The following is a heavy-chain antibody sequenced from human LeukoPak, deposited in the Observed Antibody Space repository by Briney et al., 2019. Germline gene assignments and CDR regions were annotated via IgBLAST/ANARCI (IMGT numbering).Heavy chain of an antibody. CDR3: ARARYTISYYSLDY. D-gene: IGHD1-26*01. CDR1: GGSINSYY. CDR2: IYTTGST. J-gene: IGHJ4*02. Sequence: SETLSLTCTVSGGSINSYYWGWIRQPAGKGLQWIGRIYTTGSTNYNPSLESRVTMSVDTSKNQFSLKLTSVTAAGTAMYYCARARYTISYYSLDYWGQGTLVTVSS. V-gene: IGHV4-4*07.